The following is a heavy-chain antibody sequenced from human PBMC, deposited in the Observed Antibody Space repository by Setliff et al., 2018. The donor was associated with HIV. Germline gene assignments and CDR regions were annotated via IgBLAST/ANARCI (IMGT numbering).Heavy chain of an antibody. CDR3: ARVDTDMIVGAMDV. CDR1: GGSVSSVNYY. Sequence: LSLTCTVSGGSVSSVNYYWSWIRQPPGKGLEWISYISSSGSNIYYTESVKCRSTVSRDNAKNSLFLQMNSLTAEDTAVYYCARVDTDMIVGAMDVWGQGTTVTVSS. D-gene: IGHD5-18*01. CDR2: ISSSGSNI. J-gene: IGHJ6*02. V-gene: IGHV3-11*04.